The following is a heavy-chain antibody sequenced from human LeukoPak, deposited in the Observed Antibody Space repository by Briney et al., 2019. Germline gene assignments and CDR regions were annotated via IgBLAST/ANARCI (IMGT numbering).Heavy chain of an antibody. D-gene: IGHD3-9*01. CDR1: GGTFSSYA. Sequence: SVKVSCKASGGTFSSYAISWVRQAPGQGLEWMGGIIPIFGTANYAQKFQGRVTITADKSTSTAYMELSSLRSEDTAVYYCARAKDYDILTGREVDGMDVWGKGSTVTVSS. J-gene: IGHJ6*04. V-gene: IGHV1-69*06. CDR3: ARAKDYDILTGREVDGMDV. CDR2: IIPIFGTA.